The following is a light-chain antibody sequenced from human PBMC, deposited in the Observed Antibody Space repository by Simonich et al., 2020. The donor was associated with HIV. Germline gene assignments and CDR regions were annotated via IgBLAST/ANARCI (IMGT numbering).Light chain of an antibody. CDR3: ATWDDSLSGWV. CDR2: RNY. CDR1: SSNIGSNV. J-gene: IGLJ3*02. Sequence: QSVLTQPPSASGTPGQGITISCSGSSSNIGSNVVNWYQQLPGTAPKLLIYRNYQRPSGVPDRFSGSKSGTSASLAISGLRSEDETDYYCATWDDSLSGWVFGGGTKLTVL. V-gene: IGLV1-47*01.